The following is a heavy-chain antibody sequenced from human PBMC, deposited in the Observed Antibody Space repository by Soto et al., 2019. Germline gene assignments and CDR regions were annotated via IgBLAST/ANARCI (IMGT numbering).Heavy chain of an antibody. J-gene: IGHJ6*02. D-gene: IGHD6-13*01. Sequence: GASVKVSCKASGGSFSSYAISWVRQAPGQGLEWMGGIIPIFGTANYAQKFQGRVTITADKSTSTAYMELSSLRSEDTAVYYCARGGSSSWYVPLVETHYGMDVWGQGTTVTVSS. CDR3: ARGGSSSWYVPLVETHYGMDV. CDR1: GGSFSSYA. V-gene: IGHV1-69*06. CDR2: IIPIFGTA.